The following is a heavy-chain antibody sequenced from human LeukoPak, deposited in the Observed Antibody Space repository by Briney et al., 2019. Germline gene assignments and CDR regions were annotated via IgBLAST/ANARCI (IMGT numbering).Heavy chain of an antibody. J-gene: IGHJ6*03. D-gene: IGHD6-19*01. CDR1: GVSISSSNSY. CDR2: IYYSGNT. CDR3: ARASGYSSGYYMDV. V-gene: IGHV4-39*07. Sequence: SETLSLTCTVSGVSISSSNSYWGWIRRPPGKGLEWIGSIYYSGNTYYNASLKSQVSISIDTSKNQFSLKLTSVTAADTAVYFCARASGYSSGYYMDVWGTGTTVTISS.